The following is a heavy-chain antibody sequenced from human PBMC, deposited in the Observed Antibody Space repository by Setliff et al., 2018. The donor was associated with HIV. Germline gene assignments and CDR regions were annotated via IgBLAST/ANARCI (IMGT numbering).Heavy chain of an antibody. CDR2: INPSSGGT. V-gene: IGHV1-2*02. Sequence: ASVKVSCKASGYSFTSYGITWVRQAPGQGLEWVGWINPSSGGTNYAQKFQGRVTMTRDTSISTAYMELSRLTSDDTAVYYCARGADASGYFYREYFQHWGQGTLVTVSS. CDR1: GYSFTSYG. CDR3: ARGADASGYFYREYFQH. D-gene: IGHD3-22*01. J-gene: IGHJ1*01.